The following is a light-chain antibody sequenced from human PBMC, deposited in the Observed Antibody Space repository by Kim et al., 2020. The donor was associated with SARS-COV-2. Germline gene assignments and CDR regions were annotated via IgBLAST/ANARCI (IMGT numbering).Light chain of an antibody. CDR3: QQYGSSPET. V-gene: IGKV3-20*01. J-gene: IGKJ4*01. CDR1: QSVNSNN. Sequence: SPVESATLSCRASQSVNSNNLAWYQRKPGQAPRLLIYGAFSRATGIPDRFSGSGSGTDFTLTINRLEPEDFAVYDCQQYGSSPETFGGGTKVDIK. CDR2: GAF.